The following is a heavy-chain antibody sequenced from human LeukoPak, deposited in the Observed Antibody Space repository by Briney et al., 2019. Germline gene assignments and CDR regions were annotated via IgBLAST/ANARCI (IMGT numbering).Heavy chain of an antibody. CDR1: GFTFSGCY. CDR3: ARGAYPDSSGYYC. J-gene: IGHJ4*02. Sequence: GGSLRLSCATSGFTFSGCYLSWIRQAPGKGLEWVSYISSSGNTIYADSLKGRFTISRDNAKKSLYLQMNSLRDEDTAVYYCARGAYPDSSGYYCWGQGTLVTVSS. D-gene: IGHD3-22*01. V-gene: IGHV3-11*01. CDR2: ISSSGNTI.